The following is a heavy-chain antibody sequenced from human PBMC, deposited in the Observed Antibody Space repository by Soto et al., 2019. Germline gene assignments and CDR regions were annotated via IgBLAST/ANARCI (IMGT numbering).Heavy chain of an antibody. CDR2: ISSSSSYI. J-gene: IGHJ6*02. CDR1: GFTFSSYS. V-gene: IGHV3-21*01. D-gene: IGHD3-10*01. Sequence: PGGSLRLSCAASGFTFSSYSMNWVRQAPGKGLEWVSSISSSSSYIYYADSVKGRFTICRDNAKNSLYLQMNSLRAEDTAVYYCARVRYGSGSYYSRIYYYGIDVWGQGTTVTVSS. CDR3: ARVRYGSGSYYSRIYYYGIDV.